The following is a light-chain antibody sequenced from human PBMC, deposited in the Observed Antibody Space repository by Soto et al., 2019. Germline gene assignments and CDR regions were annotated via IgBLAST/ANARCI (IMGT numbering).Light chain of an antibody. Sequence: DIQMTQSPSSLSASVGDRITITCRATQGISHYLAWYQQRPGGVPKLLIHAASTLHSGVSSRFSGSGSGTDFTLTISSLQPEDVGTYYCQKYDNGPFTFGPGTKVDLE. V-gene: IGKV1-27*01. CDR3: QKYDNGPFT. J-gene: IGKJ3*01. CDR2: AAS. CDR1: QGISHY.